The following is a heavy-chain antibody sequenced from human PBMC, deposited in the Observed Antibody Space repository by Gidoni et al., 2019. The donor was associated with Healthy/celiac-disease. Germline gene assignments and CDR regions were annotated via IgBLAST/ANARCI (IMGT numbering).Heavy chain of an antibody. CDR3: ARVRGLWGFDY. Sequence: EVQLVESGGGSVQPGGSLRLSCAASGSTFSSYWMHWVRQATGKGLGWVSRINSDGSSTSYADSVKGRFTISRDNAKNTLYLQMNSLRAEDTAVYYCARVRGLWGFDYWGQGTLVTVSS. D-gene: IGHD2-21*01. CDR2: INSDGSST. V-gene: IGHV3-74*01. J-gene: IGHJ4*02. CDR1: GSTFSSYW.